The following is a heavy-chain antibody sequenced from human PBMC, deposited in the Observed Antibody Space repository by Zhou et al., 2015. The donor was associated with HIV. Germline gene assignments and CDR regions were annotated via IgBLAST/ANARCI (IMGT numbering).Heavy chain of an antibody. V-gene: IGHV1-3*05. CDR3: ARGTRAVAGFPPGY. CDR1: GYPFTSYA. D-gene: IGHD6-19*01. CDR2: INVGNGNT. J-gene: IGHJ4*02. Sequence: QVQLVQSGAEEKKPGASVKVSCKTSGYPFTSYAMHWLRQAPGQRLEWMGWINVGNGNTKYSQKFQGRVTITRDTSASTAYMELTSLRYEDTAVYYCARGTRAVAGFPPGYWGQGTLVTVSS.